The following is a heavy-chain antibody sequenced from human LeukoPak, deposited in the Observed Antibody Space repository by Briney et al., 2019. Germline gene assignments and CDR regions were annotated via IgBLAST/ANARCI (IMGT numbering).Heavy chain of an antibody. J-gene: IGHJ4*02. Sequence: GGSLRLAWAASGLTFSNAWIRWVRQAPGRGMEWVGRIKSKTDGGTTDYAAAVKGRFTISREASKNTLYLQMNSLKADDTAVYYSTTDGLDWLSGYCGQGPLVTVSA. CDR2: IKSKTDGGTT. CDR3: TTDGLDWLSGY. D-gene: IGHD3-9*01. V-gene: IGHV3-15*01. CDR1: GLTFSNAW.